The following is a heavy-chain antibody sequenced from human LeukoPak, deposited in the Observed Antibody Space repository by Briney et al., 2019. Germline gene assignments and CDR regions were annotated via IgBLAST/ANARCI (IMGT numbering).Heavy chain of an antibody. CDR1: GFTVSSNY. V-gene: IGHV3-66*01. CDR3: AKDWGSPIAAAYGWFDP. CDR2: IYSGGST. Sequence: GGSLRLSCAASGFTVSSNYMSWVRQAPGKGLEWVSVIYSGGSTYYADSVKGRFTISRDNSKNTLYLQMNSLRAEDTAVYYCAKDWGSPIAAAYGWFDPWGQGTLVTVSS. D-gene: IGHD6-25*01. J-gene: IGHJ5*02.